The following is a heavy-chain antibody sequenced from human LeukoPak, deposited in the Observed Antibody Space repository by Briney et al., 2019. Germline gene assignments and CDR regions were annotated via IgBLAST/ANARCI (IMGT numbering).Heavy chain of an antibody. J-gene: IGHJ4*02. CDR3: ARALRYDFWSGYYTVDY. CDR2: TYYRSKWYN. D-gene: IGHD3-3*01. Sequence: SQTLSLTCAISGDSVSSNSAAWNWIRQSPSRGLEWLGRTYYRSKWYNDYAVSVKSRITINPDTSKNQFSLQLNSVTPEDTAVYYCARALRYDFWSGYYTVDYWGQGTLVTVSS. CDR1: GDSVSSNSAA. V-gene: IGHV6-1*01.